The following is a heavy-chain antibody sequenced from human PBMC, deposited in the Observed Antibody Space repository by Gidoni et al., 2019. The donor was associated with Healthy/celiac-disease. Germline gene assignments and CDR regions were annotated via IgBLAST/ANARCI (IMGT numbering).Heavy chain of an antibody. CDR1: GSSFTSYW. CDR3: ARHDGRYSLDH. CDR2: IYPGDSDT. V-gene: IGHV5-51*07. J-gene: IGHJ4*02. D-gene: IGHD3-10*01. Sequence: VQLVQSGAEVKKPGESLKISCKGSGSSFTSYWIGWVHQMHGKGLEWMGIIYPGDSDTRKSPSFQGQVTISADKSTSTAYLQWSSLKAADTAMYYCARHDGRYSLDHWGQGTLVTVSS.